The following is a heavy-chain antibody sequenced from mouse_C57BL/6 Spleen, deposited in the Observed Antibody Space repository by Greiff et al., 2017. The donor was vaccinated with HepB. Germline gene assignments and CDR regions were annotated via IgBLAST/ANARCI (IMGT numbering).Heavy chain of an antibody. J-gene: IGHJ2*01. CDR1: GYTFTSYW. V-gene: IGHV1-50*01. CDR3: ARYITTVADY. Sequence: QVQLKESGAALVKPGASVKLSCKASGYTFTSYWMQWVKQRPGQGLEWIGEIDPSDSYTNYNQKFKGKATLTVDTSSSTAYMQLSSLTSEDSAVYYCARYITTVADYWGQGTTLTVSS. CDR2: IDPSDSYT. D-gene: IGHD1-1*01.